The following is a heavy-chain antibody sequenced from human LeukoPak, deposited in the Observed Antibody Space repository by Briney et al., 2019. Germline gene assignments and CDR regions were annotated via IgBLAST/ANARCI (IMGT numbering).Heavy chain of an antibody. CDR1: GFTFSSYP. Sequence: GGSLRLSCAASGFTFSSYPLHWVRQAPGKGLEWVTLISYDGSKIYYADSVKGRFTISRDNSKNTLYLQMNSLRAEDAAVYYCARESGWGLPHAFDFWGQGTMVTVSS. CDR2: ISYDGSKI. D-gene: IGHD3-3*01. J-gene: IGHJ3*01. CDR3: ARESGWGLPHAFDF. V-gene: IGHV3-30-3*01.